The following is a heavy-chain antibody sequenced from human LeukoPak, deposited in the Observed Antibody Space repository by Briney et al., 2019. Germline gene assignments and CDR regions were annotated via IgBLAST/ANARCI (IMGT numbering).Heavy chain of an antibody. V-gene: IGHV3-7*01. CDR1: GFTFSSYE. CDR2: INEDGSDK. Sequence: GGSLRLSCAASGFTFSSYEMNWVRQAPGKGLEWLANINEDGSDKNYVASEKGRFTISRDNAKKSLYLQMNSLRGEDTAVYYCAELGITMIGGVWGKGTTVTISS. D-gene: IGHD3-10*02. J-gene: IGHJ6*04. CDR3: AELGITMIGGV.